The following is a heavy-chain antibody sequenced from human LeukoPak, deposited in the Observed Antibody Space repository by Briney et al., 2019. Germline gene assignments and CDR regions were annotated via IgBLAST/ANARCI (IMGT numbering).Heavy chain of an antibody. CDR3: ASSGSYLDFWFDP. D-gene: IGHD1-26*01. CDR1: GGTFSSYA. CDR2: IIPSFGTA. J-gene: IGHJ5*02. Sequence: SVKVSCKASGGTFSSYAISWVRQAPGQGLEWMGGIIPSFGTANYAQKFQGRVTITADESTTTAYMELSSLRSEDTAVYYCASSGSYLDFWFDPWGQGTLVTVSS. V-gene: IGHV1-69*13.